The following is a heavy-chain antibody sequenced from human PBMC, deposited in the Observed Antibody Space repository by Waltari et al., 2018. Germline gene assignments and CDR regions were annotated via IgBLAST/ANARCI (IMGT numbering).Heavy chain of an antibody. Sequence: EVQLVESGGGLVKPGGSLRLPCSASGFTCSTYSLNWCRQAPGKGLEWVSCISSSSRYIYYADAVKGRFTNSRDNAKNSLYLQMNSLRAEDTAVYYCARAGQQLFDYWGQGTLVTVSS. CDR3: ARAGQQLFDY. D-gene: IGHD6-13*01. J-gene: IGHJ4*02. CDR2: ISSSSRYI. V-gene: IGHV3-21*01. CDR1: GFTCSTYS.